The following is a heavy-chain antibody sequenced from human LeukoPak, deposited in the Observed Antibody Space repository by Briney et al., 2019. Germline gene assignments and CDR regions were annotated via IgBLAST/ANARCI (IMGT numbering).Heavy chain of an antibody. CDR3: ARLEGIYSGSWYRPDYYYMDV. Sequence: ASVKVSCKASGYTFTSYGISWVRQAPGQGLEWMGWISAYNGNTNYAQKLQGRVTMTTDTSTSTAYMELRSLRSDDTAVYYCARLEGIYSGSWYRPDYYYMDVWGKGTTVTVSS. CDR1: GYTFTSYG. J-gene: IGHJ6*03. D-gene: IGHD6-13*01. CDR2: ISAYNGNT. V-gene: IGHV1-18*01.